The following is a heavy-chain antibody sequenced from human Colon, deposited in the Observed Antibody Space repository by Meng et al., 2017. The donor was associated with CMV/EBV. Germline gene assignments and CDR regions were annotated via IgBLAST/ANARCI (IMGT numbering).Heavy chain of an antibody. D-gene: IGHD3-10*01. CDR3: TRYEVSDGSGPSRMDV. V-gene: IGHV3-NL1*01. CDR1: GFSFNAFP. CDR2: VYSSATST. Sequence: GGSLRLSCAASGFSFNAFPIHWVRQAPGKGLEWVSMVYSSATSTYYADSVKGRFTISRDDSKNTAYLQMNSLKTEDTAVYYCTRYEVSDGSGPSRMDVWGQGTTVTVSS. J-gene: IGHJ6*02.